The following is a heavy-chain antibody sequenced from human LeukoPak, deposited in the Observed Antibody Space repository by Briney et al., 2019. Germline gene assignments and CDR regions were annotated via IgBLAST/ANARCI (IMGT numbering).Heavy chain of an antibody. CDR2: MNPNSGNT. CDR1: GYTFTSYY. V-gene: IGHV1-8*02. Sequence: ASVKVSCKASGYTFTSYYMHWVRQATGQGLEWMGWMNPNSGNTGYAQKFQGRVTMTRNTSISTAYMELSSLRSEDTAVYYCARRRDSGSLQHFDYWGQGTLVTVSS. J-gene: IGHJ4*02. D-gene: IGHD1-26*01. CDR3: ARRRDSGSLQHFDY.